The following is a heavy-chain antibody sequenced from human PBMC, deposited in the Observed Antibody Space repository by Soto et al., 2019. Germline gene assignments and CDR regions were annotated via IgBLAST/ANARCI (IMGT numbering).Heavy chain of an antibody. V-gene: IGHV3-23*01. J-gene: IGHJ4*02. CDR3: ATAALVGATRPRG. CDR1: GFPFSSYA. Sequence: EVQLLESGGGLVQPGGSLGLSCAASGFPFSSYAMSWVRQAPGKGLEWVSAISGSGGSTYYADSVKGRFTISRDNSKNTLYLQMYSLRAEDTAVYYCATAALVGATRPRGWGQGTLVTVSS. D-gene: IGHD1-26*01. CDR2: ISGSGGST.